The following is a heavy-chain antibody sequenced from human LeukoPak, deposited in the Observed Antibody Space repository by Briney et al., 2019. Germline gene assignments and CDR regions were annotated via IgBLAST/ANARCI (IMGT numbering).Heavy chain of an antibody. D-gene: IGHD6-19*01. CDR3: ARGRSVAGTWPL. J-gene: IGHJ4*02. CDR1: GGSFSGYY. Sequence: SETLSLTCAVYGGSFSGYYWSWIRQPPGKGLEWIGEINHSGSTNYNPSLKSRVTISVDTSKNLFSLKLSSVTAADTAVYYCARGRSVAGTWPLWGQGTLVTVSS. CDR2: INHSGST. V-gene: IGHV4-34*01.